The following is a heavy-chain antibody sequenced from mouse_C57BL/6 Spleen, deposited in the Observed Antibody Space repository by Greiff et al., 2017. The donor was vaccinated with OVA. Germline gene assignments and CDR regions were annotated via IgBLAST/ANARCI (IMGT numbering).Heavy chain of an antibody. CDR1: GYAFSSYW. D-gene: IGHD2-3*01. CDR2: IYPGDGDT. V-gene: IGHV1-80*01. Sequence: VQLQQSGAELVKPGASVKISCKASGYAFSSYWMNWVKQRPGKGLEWIGQIYPGDGDTNYNGKFKGKATLTADKSSSTAYMQLSSLTSEDSAVYFCARSPLMVTSNMDYWGQGTSVTVSS. J-gene: IGHJ4*01. CDR3: ARSPLMVTSNMDY.